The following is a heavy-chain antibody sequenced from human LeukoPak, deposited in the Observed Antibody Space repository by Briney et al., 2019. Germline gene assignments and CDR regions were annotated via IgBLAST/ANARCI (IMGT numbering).Heavy chain of an antibody. CDR3: AGAPTSWYENAFDI. CDR1: GYSISSGYY. CDR2: IYHSGGT. Sequence: SETLSLTCAVSGYSISSGYYWGWIRQPPGKGLEWIGSIYHSGGTYYNPSLKSRVTISVDTSKNQFSLKLSSVTAADTAVYYCAGAPTSWYENAFDIWGQGTMVTVSS. J-gene: IGHJ3*02. V-gene: IGHV4-38-2*01. D-gene: IGHD6-13*01.